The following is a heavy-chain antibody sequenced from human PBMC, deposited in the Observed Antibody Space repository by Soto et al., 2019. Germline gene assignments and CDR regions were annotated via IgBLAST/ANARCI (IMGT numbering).Heavy chain of an antibody. CDR1: GGTFGNSA. J-gene: IGHJ6*02. CDR3: ALVNDRLQLGGNYCYAIDV. Sequence: QVQLVQSGDEVKKPGSSVTVSCTAAGGTFGNSAISWWRQSPGQGLEWMGGIILIFRTPYYAQKFHGIVMNTADESTRTTYMELTRLRSDDTDWDCLALVNDRLQLGGNYCYAIDVWGQVTTVTVS. D-gene: IGHD2-2*01. CDR2: IILIFRTP. V-gene: IGHV1-69*12.